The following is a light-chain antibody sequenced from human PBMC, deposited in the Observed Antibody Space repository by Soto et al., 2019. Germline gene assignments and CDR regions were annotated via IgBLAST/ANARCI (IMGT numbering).Light chain of an antibody. J-gene: IGKJ1*01. Sequence: DIQMTQSPSTLSASIGDRVTITCRTSQSVDSWLAWHQQKPGKAPKLLIYKASSLQTGVPSRFSGSGSGTEFTLTISSLQPDDFATYYCQHYNDYSRMFGQGTKVEIK. CDR3: QHYNDYSRM. CDR1: QSVDSW. CDR2: KAS. V-gene: IGKV1-5*03.